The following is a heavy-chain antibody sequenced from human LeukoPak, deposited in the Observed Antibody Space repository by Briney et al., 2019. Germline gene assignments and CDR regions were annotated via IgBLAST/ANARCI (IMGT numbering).Heavy chain of an antibody. Sequence: PSETLSLTCAVYGVSFSAYYWSWIRQPPGKGLEWIGEINHSGSTQYNPSLNSRVTMSVDTSNNQFSVKLRSVTAADTAVYYCARGSSDILTGYLSPPDYWGQGTLVTVSS. CDR1: GVSFSAYY. V-gene: IGHV4-34*01. J-gene: IGHJ4*02. CDR2: INHSGST. CDR3: ARGSSDILTGYLSPPDY. D-gene: IGHD3-9*01.